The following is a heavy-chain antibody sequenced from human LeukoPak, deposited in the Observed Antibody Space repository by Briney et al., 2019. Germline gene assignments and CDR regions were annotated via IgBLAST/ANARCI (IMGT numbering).Heavy chain of an antibody. CDR1: GFTFSSYD. CDR2: IRYDGSNK. J-gene: IGHJ4*02. V-gene: IGHV3-30*02. D-gene: IGHD3-10*01. CDR3: AKETIWFGELTYYFDY. Sequence: GGSLRLSCAASGFTFSSYDMSWVRQAPGKGLEWVAFIRYDGSNKYYADSVKGRFTISRDNSKNTLYLQMNSLRAEDTAVYYCAKETIWFGELTYYFDYWGQGTLVTVSS.